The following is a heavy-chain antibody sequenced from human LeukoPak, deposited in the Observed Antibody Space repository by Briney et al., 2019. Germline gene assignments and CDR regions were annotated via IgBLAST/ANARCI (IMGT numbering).Heavy chain of an antibody. D-gene: IGHD4-17*01. Sequence: SETLSLTCTVSGGSTSTYYWSWIRQPPGKGLEWVGYIYYRGSTNYNPSLKSRVTILVDTSKNQFSLKLSSVTAADTAVYYCARGGYTTGGYWYLDLWGRGTLVTVSS. CDR2: IYYRGST. CDR1: GGSTSTYY. CDR3: ARGGYTTGGYWYLDL. J-gene: IGHJ2*01. V-gene: IGHV4-59*01.